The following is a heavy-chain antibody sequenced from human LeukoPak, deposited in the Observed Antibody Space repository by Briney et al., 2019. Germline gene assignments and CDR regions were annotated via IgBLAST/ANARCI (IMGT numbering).Heavy chain of an antibody. CDR1: GFTFSSYA. Sequence: PGGSLRLSCAASGFTFSSYAMHWVRQAPGKGLEYVSAISSNGGSTYYANSVKGRFTISRDNSKNTLYLQMGSLRAEDMAVYYCARDGRYFDWLRDWGQGTLVTVSS. J-gene: IGHJ4*02. V-gene: IGHV3-64*01. CDR2: ISSNGGST. CDR3: ARDGRYFDWLRD. D-gene: IGHD3-9*01.